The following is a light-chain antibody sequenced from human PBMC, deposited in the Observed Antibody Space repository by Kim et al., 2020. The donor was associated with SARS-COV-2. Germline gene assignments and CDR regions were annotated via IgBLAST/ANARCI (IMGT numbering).Light chain of an antibody. V-gene: IGKV1-39*01. CDR2: RGS. CDR3: QQSYIFPLT. CDR1: QSINSH. J-gene: IGKJ3*01. Sequence: QSASGGDRVTITCRASQSINSHLNWYQQKPGRAPKLLIRGSILQSGVPSRFSGSGSGTDFTLTINSLQPEDYATYYCQQSYIFPLTFGPGTKLEI.